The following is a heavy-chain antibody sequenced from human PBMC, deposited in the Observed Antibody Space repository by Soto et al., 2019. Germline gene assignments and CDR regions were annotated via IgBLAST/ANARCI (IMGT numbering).Heavy chain of an antibody. CDR1: GFTFSSYA. D-gene: IGHD6-13*01. V-gene: IGHV3-23*01. CDR3: ARVHSSSLDY. CDR2: ISGSGGST. Sequence: GGSLRLSCAASGFTFSSYAMSWVRQAPGKGLEWVSGISGSGGSTYYADSVKGRFTISRDNSKNTLYLQMNSLRAEDTAVYYCARVHSSSLDYWGQGTLVTVSS. J-gene: IGHJ4*02.